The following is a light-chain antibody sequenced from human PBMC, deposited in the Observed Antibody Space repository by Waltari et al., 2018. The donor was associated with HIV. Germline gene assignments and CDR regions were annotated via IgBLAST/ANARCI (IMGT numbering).Light chain of an antibody. CDR1: QSISNY. CDR2: GAS. V-gene: IGKV1-39*01. CDR3: QQSYTPPRT. Sequence: DIQMTQSPSYLSASVGDRVTIACRASQSISNYLNWYQQKPGKAPNLLIYGASSLQSGVPSRFSGSGSVTDFTLTISSLQPEDFVTYYCQQSYTPPRTFGQGTKVEIK. J-gene: IGKJ2*02.